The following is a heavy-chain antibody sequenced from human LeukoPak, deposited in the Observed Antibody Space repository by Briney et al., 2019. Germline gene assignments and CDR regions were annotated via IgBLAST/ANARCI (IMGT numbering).Heavy chain of an antibody. D-gene: IGHD2-2*02. V-gene: IGHV1-46*01. CDR1: GYTFTSYY. J-gene: IGHJ4*02. CDR3: ARDQFEGYCSSTSCYTPTAPLDY. CDR2: INPSDGST. Sequence: ASVKVSCKASGYTFTSYYMHWVRQAPGHGLEWMGIINPSDGSTSYAQKFQGRVTMTRDMSTSTVHMELSSLRSEDTAVYYCARDQFEGYCSSTSCYTPTAPLDYWGQGTLVTVSS.